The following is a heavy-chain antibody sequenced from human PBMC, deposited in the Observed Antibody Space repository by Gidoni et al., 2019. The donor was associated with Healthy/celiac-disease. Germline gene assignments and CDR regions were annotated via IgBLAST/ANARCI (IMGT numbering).Heavy chain of an antibody. CDR1: GGSFSGYY. J-gene: IGHJ4*02. CDR3: ARGYGVKPSGYYYDYFDY. CDR2: INHSGST. D-gene: IGHD3-22*01. Sequence: HVQLQQWGAGLLTPSETLSLTCAVSGGSFSGYYWSWIRQPPGKGLEWIGEINHSGSTNYNPSLKSRVTISVDTSKNQFSLKLSSVTAADTAVYYCARGYGVKPSGYYYDYFDYWGQGTLVTVSS. V-gene: IGHV4-34*01.